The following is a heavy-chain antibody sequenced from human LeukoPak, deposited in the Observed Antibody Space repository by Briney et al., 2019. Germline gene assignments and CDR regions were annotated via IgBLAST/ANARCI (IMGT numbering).Heavy chain of an antibody. CDR1: VFTFSSYS. CDR2: IRSSMYI. CDR3: ARDSGSSVYDAFDI. J-gene: IGHJ3*02. Sequence: GGSLRLSCAASVFTFSSYSMNWVRQAPGKGLEWVSAIRSSMYIYYADSVKGRFTISRDNAKNSLYLQMNSLRAEDTAVYYCARDSGSSVYDAFDIWGQGTMVTVSS. D-gene: IGHD6-25*01. V-gene: IGHV3-21*01.